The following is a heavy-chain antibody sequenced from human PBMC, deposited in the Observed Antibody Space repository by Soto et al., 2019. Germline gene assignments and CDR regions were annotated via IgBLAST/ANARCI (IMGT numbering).Heavy chain of an antibody. CDR3: ARDATGRYSSFLPPDY. Sequence: PEGSLRLSCAASGFTFSSYAMHWVRQAPGKGLKWVAVISCDGSNKYYADSVKGRFTISRDNSKNTLYLQMNSLRAEDTAVYYCARDATGRYSSFLPPDYRRQGTPVTTSS. CDR2: ISCDGSNK. CDR1: GFTFSSYA. V-gene: IGHV3-30-3*01. D-gene: IGHD3-10*01. J-gene: IGHJ4*02.